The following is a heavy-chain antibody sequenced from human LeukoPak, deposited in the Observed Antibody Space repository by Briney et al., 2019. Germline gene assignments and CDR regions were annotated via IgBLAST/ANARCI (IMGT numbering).Heavy chain of an antibody. J-gene: IGHJ4*02. Sequence: PGRSLRLSCAASGFTFDDYATHWVRQAPGKGLEWVSGISWNSGSIGYADSVKGRFTISRDNAKNSLYLQMNSLRAEDTALYYCAKGGSSWSFDYWGQGTLVTVSS. D-gene: IGHD6-13*01. CDR2: ISWNSGSI. V-gene: IGHV3-9*01. CDR1: GFTFDDYA. CDR3: AKGGSSWSFDY.